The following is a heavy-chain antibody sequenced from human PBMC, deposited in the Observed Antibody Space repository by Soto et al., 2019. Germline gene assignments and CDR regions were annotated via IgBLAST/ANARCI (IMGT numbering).Heavy chain of an antibody. CDR2: FDPEDGET. J-gene: IGHJ5*02. V-gene: IGHV1-24*01. D-gene: IGHD2-2*01. CDR1: GYTLTELS. CDR3: ATLYCSSTSCSYNWFDP. Sequence: ASVKVSCKVSGYTLTELSMHWVRQAPGKGLEWMGGFDPEDGETIYAQKFQGRVTMTEDTSTDTAYMELSSLRSEDTAVYYCATLYCSSTSCSYNWFDPWGQGTLVTVS.